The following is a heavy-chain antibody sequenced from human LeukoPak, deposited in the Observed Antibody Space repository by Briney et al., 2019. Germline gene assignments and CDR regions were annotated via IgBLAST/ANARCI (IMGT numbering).Heavy chain of an antibody. Sequence: GGSLRLSCAASGVTFSSYAMSWFRQAPGQGLEWVSAISGSGGSTYYADSMKGRSTIYRDHTKNTLYLQTDSLRAEDTAVYYCGKVFDWLSPAFDYSGQRALGTVSS. CDR2: ISGSGGST. J-gene: IGHJ4*02. CDR1: GVTFSSYA. CDR3: GKVFDWLSPAFDY. D-gene: IGHD3-9*01. V-gene: IGHV3-23*01.